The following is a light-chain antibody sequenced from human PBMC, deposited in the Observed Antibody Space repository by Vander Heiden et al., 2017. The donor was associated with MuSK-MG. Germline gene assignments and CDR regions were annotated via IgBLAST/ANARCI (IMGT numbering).Light chain of an antibody. V-gene: IGKV3-15*01. CDR3: QQDNNWPGT. J-gene: IGKJ1*01. CDR1: QSVSSN. CDR2: GAS. Sequence: EIVMTQSPATLSVSPGERATLSCTARQSVSSNLAWYQQKPGQAPRLLIYGASTRATGIPARFSGSGSGTEFTLTISSLQSEDFAVYYCQQDNNWPGTFGQGTKVEIK.